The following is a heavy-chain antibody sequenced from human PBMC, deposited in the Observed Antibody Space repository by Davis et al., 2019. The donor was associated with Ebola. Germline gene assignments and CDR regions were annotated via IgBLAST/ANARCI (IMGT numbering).Heavy chain of an antibody. CDR2: VYYTGST. CDR3: ARGLVVVAATYFDY. CDR1: GGSISSSNYY. V-gene: IGHV4-39*07. D-gene: IGHD2-15*01. Sequence: MPSETLSLTCSVSGGSISSSNYYWGWIRQPPVKGLEWIGSVYYTGSTYYNPSLKSRVTISVDTSKNQLSLKLSSVTAADTAVYYCARGLVVVAATYFDYWGQGTLVTVSS. J-gene: IGHJ4*02.